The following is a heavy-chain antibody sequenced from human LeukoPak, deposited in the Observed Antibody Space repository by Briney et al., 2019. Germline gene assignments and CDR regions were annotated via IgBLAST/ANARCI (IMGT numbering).Heavy chain of an antibody. V-gene: IGHV3-30*04. Sequence: GRSLRLSCAASGFTFSSYAMHWVRQAPGKGLEWVAVISYDGSNKYYADSVKGRFTISRDNSKNTLYLQMNSLRAEDTAVYYCARVATTYYYYYYMDVWGKGTTVTVSS. D-gene: IGHD5-12*01. CDR2: ISYDGSNK. CDR3: ARVATTYYYYYYMDV. CDR1: GFTFSSYA. J-gene: IGHJ6*03.